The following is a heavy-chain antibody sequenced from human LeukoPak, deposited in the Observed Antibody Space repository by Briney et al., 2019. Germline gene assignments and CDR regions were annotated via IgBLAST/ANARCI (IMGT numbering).Heavy chain of an antibody. CDR1: GFTFSSYA. J-gene: IGHJ4*02. D-gene: IGHD6-19*01. V-gene: IGHV3-30*04. CDR3: AKLIAVAGNFDY. CDR2: ISYDGSNK. Sequence: GGSLRLSCAASGFTFSSYAMHWVRQAPGKGLEWVAVISYDGSNKYYADSVKGRFTISRDNSKNTLYLQMNSLRAEDTAVYYCAKLIAVAGNFDYWGQGTLVTVSS.